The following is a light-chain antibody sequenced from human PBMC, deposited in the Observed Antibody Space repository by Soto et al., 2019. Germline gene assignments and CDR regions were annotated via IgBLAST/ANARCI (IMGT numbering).Light chain of an antibody. CDR3: AAWDDSLNGFYV. CDR1: SSNIGSNT. CDR2: YND. V-gene: IGLV1-44*01. Sequence: QTVLAQPPSASGTPGQRGTISCSGSSSNIGSNTVNWYQQLPGTAPKLLIYYNDQRPSGVPDRFSGSKSGTSASLAISGLQSEDEADYYCAAWDDSLNGFYVFGTGTKVTV. J-gene: IGLJ1*01.